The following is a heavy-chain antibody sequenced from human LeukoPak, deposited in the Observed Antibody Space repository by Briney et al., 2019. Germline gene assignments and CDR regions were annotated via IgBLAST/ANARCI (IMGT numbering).Heavy chain of an antibody. CDR2: ISSSGGTT. D-gene: IGHD3-22*01. CDR3: ARRPRDTSGYYLGAFEI. Sequence: PGGSLRLSCAASGFTFTSYAMSWVRQAPGKGLEWVSAISSSGGTTYYADSVKGRFTISRDNSKSTLYMQMNSLRAEDAAVYYCARRPRDTSGYYLGAFEIWGQGTMVTVSS. V-gene: IGHV3-23*01. CDR1: GFTFTSYA. J-gene: IGHJ3*02.